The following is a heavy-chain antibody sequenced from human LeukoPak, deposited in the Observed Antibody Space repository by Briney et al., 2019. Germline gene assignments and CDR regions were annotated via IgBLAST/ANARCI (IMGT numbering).Heavy chain of an antibody. J-gene: IGHJ4*02. CDR3: TTLSYDVHY. CDR1: GFIFRNAY. D-gene: IGHD3-3*01. Sequence: GGSLRLSCGASGFIFRNAYMTWVRQAPGKGLEWVGRIKSNPDGGTVDYGAAVKGRFTISRDDSRNILYLQLRNVRAEDTAVHYCTTLSYDVHYWGQGTLVTVSS. V-gene: IGHV3-15*01. CDR2: IKSNPDGGTV.